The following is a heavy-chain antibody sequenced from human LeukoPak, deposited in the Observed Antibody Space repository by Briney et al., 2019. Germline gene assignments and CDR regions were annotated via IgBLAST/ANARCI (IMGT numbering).Heavy chain of an antibody. CDR1: GFTFTDYW. Sequence: GGSLRLSCAVSGFTFTDYWMNWVRQAPGKGLEWVASIGQDGSEKTYVDSVKGRFTISRDNTKNSLSLQVNSLRAEDTAVYYCARDGTAAGLYFDLWGQGTLVTVSS. CDR3: ARDGTAAGLYFDL. J-gene: IGHJ4*01. V-gene: IGHV3-7*01. D-gene: IGHD6-13*01. CDR2: IGQDGSEK.